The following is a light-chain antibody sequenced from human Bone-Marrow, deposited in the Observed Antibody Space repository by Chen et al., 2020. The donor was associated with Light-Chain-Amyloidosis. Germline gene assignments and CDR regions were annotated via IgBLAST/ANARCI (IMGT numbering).Light chain of an antibody. CDR3: QVWDRSSDRPV. J-gene: IGLJ3*02. Sequence: SYVLTQPSSGSVAPGQTATIACGGNNIGSTSVHWYQQTPGQAPLLVVYDDSDRPSGIPERVSGSNSGNTATLTISRGEAGDEADYYCQVWDRSSDRPVFGGGTKLTVL. CDR2: DDS. CDR1: NIGSTS. V-gene: IGLV3-21*02.